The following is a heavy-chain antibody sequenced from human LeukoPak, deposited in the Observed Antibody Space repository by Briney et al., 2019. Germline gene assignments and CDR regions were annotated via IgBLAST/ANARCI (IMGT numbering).Heavy chain of an antibody. Sequence: ASVKVSCKASGYTFTSYDINWVRQATGQGLEWMGWMNPNSGNTGYAQKFQGRVTITRNTSISTAYMELSSLRSEDTAVYYCASIYYDSSGYYHPFDYWGQGTLVTVSS. CDR1: GYTFTSYD. J-gene: IGHJ4*02. CDR2: MNPNSGNT. CDR3: ASIYYDSSGYYHPFDY. D-gene: IGHD3-22*01. V-gene: IGHV1-8*03.